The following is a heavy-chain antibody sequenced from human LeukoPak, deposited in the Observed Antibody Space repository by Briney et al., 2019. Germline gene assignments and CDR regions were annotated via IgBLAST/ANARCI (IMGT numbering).Heavy chain of an antibody. CDR1: GFTFSGSS. D-gene: IGHD4-17*01. V-gene: IGHV3-73*01. CDR2: IRSKANSYAE. J-gene: IGHJ3*02. CDR3: TKNYGDVDDAFDI. Sequence: GGSLRLSCAASGFTFSGSSMHWVRQASGKGLEWVGRIRSKANSYAEGYAASVKGRFTISRDDSKNTAYLQMNSLKTEDTAVYYCTKNYGDVDDAFDIWGQGTMVTVSS.